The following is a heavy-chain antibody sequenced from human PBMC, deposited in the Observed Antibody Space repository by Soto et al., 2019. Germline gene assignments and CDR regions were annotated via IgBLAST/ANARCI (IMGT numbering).Heavy chain of an antibody. D-gene: IGHD2-21*02. J-gene: IGHJ4*02. Sequence: QVQLVQSGAEVKKPGASVKVSCKASGYTFTSYAMHWVRQAPGQRLEWMGWINAGNGNTKYSQKFRGRVTITRDTAASTAYMALSSLRAEDTAVYYCARSIVVVTALDYWRQGTLVTVSS. V-gene: IGHV1-3*01. CDR1: GYTFTSYA. CDR2: INAGNGNT. CDR3: ARSIVVVTALDY.